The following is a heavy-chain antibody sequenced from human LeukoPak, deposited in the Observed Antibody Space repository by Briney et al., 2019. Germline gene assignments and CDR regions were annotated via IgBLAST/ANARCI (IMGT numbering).Heavy chain of an antibody. CDR3: ARDHCSSPSCYTNWFDP. J-gene: IGHJ5*02. Sequence: SETLSLTCTVSGGSISSSSYYWAWLRQPPGRGLEWLGSIFYSRTTYYNPSLRSRVTISVDTSKDQFSLKLSSVTAADTALYYCARDHCSSPSCYTNWFDPWGQGTLVTVSS. CDR1: GGSISSSSYY. V-gene: IGHV4-39*07. D-gene: IGHD2-2*02. CDR2: IFYSRTT.